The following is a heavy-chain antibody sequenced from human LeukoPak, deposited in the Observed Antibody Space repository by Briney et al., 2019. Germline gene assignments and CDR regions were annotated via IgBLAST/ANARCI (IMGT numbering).Heavy chain of an antibody. D-gene: IGHD3-22*01. J-gene: IGHJ6*03. Sequence: SETLSLTCAVYGGSFSGYYWSWIRQPPGKGLEWIGEINHSGSTNYNPSLKSRVTISVDTSKNQFSLKLSSVTAADTAVYYCARNYYDSSGIWYMDVWGKGTTVTVS. CDR1: GGSFSGYY. CDR2: INHSGST. V-gene: IGHV4-34*01. CDR3: ARNYYDSSGIWYMDV.